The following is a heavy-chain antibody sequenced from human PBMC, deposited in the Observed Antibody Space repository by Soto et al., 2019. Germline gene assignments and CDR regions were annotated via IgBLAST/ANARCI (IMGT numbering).Heavy chain of an antibody. Sequence: SETLSLTCTVSGGSISSYYWSWIRQPPGKGLEWIGYIYYSGSTNYSPSLKSRVTISVDTSKNQFSLKLSSVTAADTAVYYCTRDSRDGYPHYFDYWGQGTLVTVSS. CDR3: TRDSRDGYPHYFDY. CDR1: GGSISSYY. J-gene: IGHJ4*02. D-gene: IGHD5-12*01. CDR2: IYYSGST. V-gene: IGHV4-59*01.